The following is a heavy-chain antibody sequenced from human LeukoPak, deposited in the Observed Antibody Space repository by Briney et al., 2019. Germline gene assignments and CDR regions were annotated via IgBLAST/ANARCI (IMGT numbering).Heavy chain of an antibody. Sequence: QPGGSLRLSCAASGFTFSSYAMNWVRQSPGKGLEWVSFISGGGQSTSYADSVKGRFTISRDNSKNTVYLQMNSLRAEDTAVYYCAKDVSERFVVVPAALDYWGQGTLVTVSS. D-gene: IGHD2-2*01. CDR3: AKDVSERFVVVPAALDY. J-gene: IGHJ4*02. CDR2: ISGGGQST. V-gene: IGHV3-23*01. CDR1: GFTFSSYA.